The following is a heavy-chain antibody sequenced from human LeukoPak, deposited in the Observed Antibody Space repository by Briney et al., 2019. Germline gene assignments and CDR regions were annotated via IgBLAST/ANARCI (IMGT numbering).Heavy chain of an antibody. D-gene: IGHD1-26*01. CDR2: FLYSGTT. Sequence: SETLSLTCSVSNGAVKNYYWTWIRQPPGQGLEWIGNFLYSGTTTYRTSLDSRLIISVDNSKNTVSLRLFSVTAADTAVYYCATLVYSGSRYHFDTWGQGTLVTVSS. CDR1: NGAVKNYY. J-gene: IGHJ4*02. V-gene: IGHV4-59*02. CDR3: ATLVYSGSRYHFDT.